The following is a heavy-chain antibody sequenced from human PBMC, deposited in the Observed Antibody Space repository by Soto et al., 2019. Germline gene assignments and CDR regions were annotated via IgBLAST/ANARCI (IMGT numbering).Heavy chain of an antibody. CDR2: IYYSGST. D-gene: IGHD5-18*01. CDR1: GGSISSGDYY. Sequence: QVQLQESGPGLVKPSQTLSLTCTVSGGSISSGDYYWSWIRQPPGKGLEWIGYIYYSGSTYYNPSLKSRVTTSVDTSKNQFSLKLSSVTAADTAVYYCARGYSYGYGTGGYFDYWGQGTLVTVSS. J-gene: IGHJ4*02. V-gene: IGHV4-30-4*01. CDR3: ARGYSYGYGTGGYFDY.